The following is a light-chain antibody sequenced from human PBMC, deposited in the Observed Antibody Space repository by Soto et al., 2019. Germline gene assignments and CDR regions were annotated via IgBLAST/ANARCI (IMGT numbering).Light chain of an antibody. CDR2: AVS. CDR3: YSYTASDIWV. J-gene: IGLJ3*02. V-gene: IGLV2-11*01. CDR1: NSDVGRYNF. Sequence: QSALTQARSVSGSPGQSVTISCTGTNSDVGRYNFVSWYQQLPGKAPKLLISAVSQRPSGVPDRFSGSKSGNTASLTISGLQADDEADYFCYSYTASDIWVFGGGTKLTVL.